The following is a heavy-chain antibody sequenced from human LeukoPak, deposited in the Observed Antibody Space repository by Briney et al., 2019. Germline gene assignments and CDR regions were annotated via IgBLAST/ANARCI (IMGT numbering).Heavy chain of an antibody. Sequence: GVSLRLSCAASGFSVSGYSLNWVRQTPGKGREWLSYISSGGSTIYYADSVKGRFTISRDDSKNSLYLQMNSLRDEDTAVYYCARDGGAYWGQGTLVTVSS. CDR2: ISSGGSTI. J-gene: IGHJ4*02. CDR1: GFSVSGYS. V-gene: IGHV3-48*02. D-gene: IGHD3-16*01. CDR3: ARDGGAY.